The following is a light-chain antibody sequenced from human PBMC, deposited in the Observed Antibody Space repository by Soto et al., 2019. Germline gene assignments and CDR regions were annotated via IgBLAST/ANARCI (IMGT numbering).Light chain of an antibody. J-gene: IGKJ5*01. CDR1: QSISSY. CDR3: QQANSFPIT. V-gene: IGKV1-39*01. Sequence: DIQMTQSPSALSASVGDRVTITFRASQSISSYLNWYQQKPGKAPKLLIYEASSLQSGVPSRISGSGSGTDFTLTISSLQPEDFATYYCQQANSFPITFGQGTRLEIK. CDR2: EAS.